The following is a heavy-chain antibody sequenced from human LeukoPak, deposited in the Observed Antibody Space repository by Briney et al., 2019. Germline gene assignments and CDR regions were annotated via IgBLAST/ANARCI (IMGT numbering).Heavy chain of an antibody. V-gene: IGHV4-4*07. Sequence: SGTLSLTCTVSGGSISNYYWSWIRQPAGKGLEWIGRIYTSGSTNYNPTLKSRVTMSLDTSKNQFSLNLSSVTAADTAVYYCARYTVDGWDYFDYWGQGTLVTVSS. CDR2: IYTSGST. J-gene: IGHJ4*02. CDR1: GGSISNYY. CDR3: ARYTVDGWDYFDY. D-gene: IGHD4-11*01.